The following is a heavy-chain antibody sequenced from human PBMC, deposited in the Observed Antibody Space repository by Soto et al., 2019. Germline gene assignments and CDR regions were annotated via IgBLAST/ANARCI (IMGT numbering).Heavy chain of an antibody. J-gene: IGHJ4*02. CDR2: VSSTGST. Sequence: HVQLQESGPGLVKPSETLSLTCTVSGASITQYYWNWIRQSPGKGLEWIVSVSSTGSTVYNPSLTSRVTVSLDTSTNQFSLTLNSVTAADTAVYHCARGGGSTYHNHEFDFWGQGTLVTVSS. D-gene: IGHD6-13*01. V-gene: IGHV4-59*01. CDR1: GASITQYY. CDR3: ARGGGSTYHNHEFDF.